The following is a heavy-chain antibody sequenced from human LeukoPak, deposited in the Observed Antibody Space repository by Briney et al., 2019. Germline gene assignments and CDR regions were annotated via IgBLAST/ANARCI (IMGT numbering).Heavy chain of an antibody. Sequence: PSETLSLTCTVSGGSISSGGYYWSWIRQPPGKGLEWIGYIYYSGSTNYNPSLKSRVTISVDTSKNQFSLKLSSVTAADTAVYYCARDSSSWTGFDYWGQGTLVTVSS. V-gene: IGHV4-61*08. CDR3: ARDSSSWTGFDY. CDR2: IYYSGST. D-gene: IGHD6-13*01. J-gene: IGHJ4*02. CDR1: GGSISSGGYY.